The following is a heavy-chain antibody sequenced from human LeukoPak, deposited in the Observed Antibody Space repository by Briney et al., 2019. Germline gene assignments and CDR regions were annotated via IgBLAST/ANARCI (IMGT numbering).Heavy chain of an antibody. CDR1: GFIFSDYW. Sequence: PGGSLRLSCTASGFIFSDYWMTWVRQAPGKGPEWVANIKQDGSQRYYVDSVRGRFTISRDNAKNSLFLQMNGLRAEDTAVYYCARRGGSSSRRSPIDYWGQGTLVTVSS. CDR3: ARRGGSSSRRSPIDY. CDR2: IKQDGSQR. V-gene: IGHV3-7*01. D-gene: IGHD6-6*01. J-gene: IGHJ4*02.